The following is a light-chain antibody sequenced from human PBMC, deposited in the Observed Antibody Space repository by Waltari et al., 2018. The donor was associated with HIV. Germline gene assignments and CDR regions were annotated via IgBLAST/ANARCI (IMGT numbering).Light chain of an antibody. J-gene: IGLJ3*02. CDR3: ATWDHELDSWV. CDR2: NSN. Sequence: QSVLTQPPSAPGPPGQRTILSCPGRSSNIGSDAVYWYQQFPGTAPKLLIFNSNQRPSGVPDRFSASKSGTSASLAISGLQSDDEADYYCATWDHELDSWVFGGGTKLTVL. V-gene: IGLV1-44*01. CDR1: SSNIGSDA.